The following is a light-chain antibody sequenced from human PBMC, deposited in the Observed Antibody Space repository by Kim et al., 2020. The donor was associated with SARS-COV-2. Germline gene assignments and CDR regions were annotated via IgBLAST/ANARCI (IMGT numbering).Light chain of an antibody. CDR1: QGINTY. J-gene: IGKJ2*01. Sequence: DIQMTQSPSAMSASIGDRVTITCRASQGINTYLLWFQQKPGKAPKRLLYSASGLESGVPSRFSGSGSGTEFTLTISNLQPEDFATYYCLQYDTYPYTCGQGTKLEI. CDR3: LQYDTYPYT. CDR2: SAS. V-gene: IGKV1-17*03.